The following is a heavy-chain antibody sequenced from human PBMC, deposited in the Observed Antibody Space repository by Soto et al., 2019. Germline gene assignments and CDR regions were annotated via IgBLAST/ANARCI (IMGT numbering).Heavy chain of an antibody. CDR3: ARGIPYYDFWSGPAENYYYYGMDV. CDR1: GYTFNTYG. V-gene: IGHV1-18*01. CDR2: ISAYDGKT. D-gene: IGHD3-3*01. J-gene: IGHJ6*02. Sequence: GASVKVSCKTSGYTFNTYGINWVRQAPGQGLELMGWISAYDGKTTYAEKFQGRVTLTTDTSTSTAYMELRSLRSDDTAVYYCARGIPYYDFWSGPAENYYYYGMDVWGQGTTVTVSS.